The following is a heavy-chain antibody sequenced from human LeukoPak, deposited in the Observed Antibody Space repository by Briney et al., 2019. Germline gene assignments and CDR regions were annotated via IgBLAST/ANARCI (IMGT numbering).Heavy chain of an antibody. J-gene: IGHJ4*02. CDR2: ISNSGDST. CDR1: GFTFSTYA. D-gene: IGHD1-14*01. V-gene: IGHV3-23*01. CDR3: VKDRCDRATCPEV. Sequence: GRSLRLSCAASGFTFSTYAMSWVRQAPGEGLQWVSGISNSGDSTYYLDSVKGRFTISRDNSKNTLHLQMSSLRAEDTALYCCVKDRCDRATCPEVWGQGTLVTVSS.